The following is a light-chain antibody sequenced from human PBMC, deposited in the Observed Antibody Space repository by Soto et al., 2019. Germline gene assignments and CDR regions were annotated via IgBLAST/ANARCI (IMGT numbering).Light chain of an antibody. J-gene: IGKJ4*01. V-gene: IGKV1-39*01. Sequence: DIQMTQSPSSLSASVGDRVAITCRASQSISTFVNWYQQVGGKDPKLLIQDTSTLQTGVPSRFSGTGSGTDFTLTISSLQPEDCATYYCQQTYSNRLSFGGGTRVEIK. CDR2: DTS. CDR3: QQTYSNRLS. CDR1: QSISTF.